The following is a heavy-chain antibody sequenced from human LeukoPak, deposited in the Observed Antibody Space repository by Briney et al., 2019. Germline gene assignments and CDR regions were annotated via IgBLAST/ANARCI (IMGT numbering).Heavy chain of an antibody. Sequence: SQTLSLTCAISGDSVSSNSAAWNWIRQSPSRGLEWLGRTYYRSKWYNDYAVSVKSRITINPDTPKNQFSLQLNSVTPEDTAVYYCARGALGYSYGTNNLDYWGQGTLVTVSS. D-gene: IGHD5-18*01. J-gene: IGHJ4*02. V-gene: IGHV6-1*01. CDR1: GDSVSSNSAA. CDR3: ARGALGYSYGTNNLDY. CDR2: TYYRSKWYN.